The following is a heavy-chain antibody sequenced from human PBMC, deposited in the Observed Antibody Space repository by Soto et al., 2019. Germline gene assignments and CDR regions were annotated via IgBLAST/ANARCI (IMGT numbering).Heavy chain of an antibody. J-gene: IGHJ5*02. V-gene: IGHV4-4*02. CDR1: GGSISSSNW. D-gene: IGHD5-18*01. Sequence: QVQLQESGPGLVKPSGTLSLTCAVSGGSISSSNWWSWVRQPPGKGLEWIGEIYHSGSTNYNPSLKSRVTISVGKSKNQFSLKLSSVTAADTAVYYCARADSVDTAMVNGDWFDPWGQGTLVTVSS. CDR2: IYHSGST. CDR3: ARADSVDTAMVNGDWFDP.